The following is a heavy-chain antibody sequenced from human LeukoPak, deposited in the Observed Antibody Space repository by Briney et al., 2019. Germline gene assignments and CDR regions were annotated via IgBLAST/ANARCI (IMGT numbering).Heavy chain of an antibody. D-gene: IGHD6-13*01. CDR1: GFIFNAYG. J-gene: IGHJ4*02. Sequence: GGSLRLSCAASGFIFNAYGMTWVRQAPGKGLEWVSSISSSSRYIYYADSMKGRFTISRDNAKNSLFLQMNSLRAEDTAVYYCARVAEAAAFDYWGQGTLVTVSS. V-gene: IGHV3-21*01. CDR3: ARVAEAAAFDY. CDR2: ISSSSRYI.